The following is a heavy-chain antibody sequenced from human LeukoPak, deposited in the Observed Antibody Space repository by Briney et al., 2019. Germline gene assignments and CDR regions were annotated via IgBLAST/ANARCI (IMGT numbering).Heavy chain of an antibody. D-gene: IGHD3-9*01. CDR2: INHSGST. Sequence: SETLSLTCAVYGGSFSGYYWSWIRQPPGKGLEWIGEINHSGSTNYNPSLKSRVTISVDTSKNQFSLKLNSVTAADTAVYYCARQLGYFVPDFWGQGTLVTVSS. V-gene: IGHV4-34*01. J-gene: IGHJ4*02. CDR3: ARQLGYFVPDF. CDR1: GGSFSGYY.